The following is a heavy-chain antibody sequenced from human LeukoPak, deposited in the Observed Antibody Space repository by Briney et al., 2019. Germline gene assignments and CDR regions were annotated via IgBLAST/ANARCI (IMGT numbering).Heavy chain of an antibody. J-gene: IGHJ4*02. Sequence: PGGSLRLSCAASRFTFSDYYMSWIRQAPGKGLEWVSYITSSGTTIYYADSVKGRFTISRDNAKNSLYLQMNSLRAEDTALYYCARAGLYNWNYEGTTYFDFWGQGTLVTVSS. CDR2: ITSSGTTI. CDR3: ARAGLYNWNYEGTTYFDF. V-gene: IGHV3-11*01. CDR1: RFTFSDYY. D-gene: IGHD1-7*01.